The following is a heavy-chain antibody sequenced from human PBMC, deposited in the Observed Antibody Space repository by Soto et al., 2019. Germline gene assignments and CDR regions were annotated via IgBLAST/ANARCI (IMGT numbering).Heavy chain of an antibody. J-gene: IGHJ4*02. V-gene: IGHV1-18*01. CDR3: ARDLGQQLFDY. Sequence: ASVKVSCKASGYTFTSYGISWVRRAPGQGLEWMGWINAYNGNKKYAQKLQGRVSMTTDTSTSTAYMELRSLRSDDTAVYYCARDLGQQLFDYWGQGTLVTVSS. D-gene: IGHD6-13*01. CDR1: GYTFTSYG. CDR2: INAYNGNK.